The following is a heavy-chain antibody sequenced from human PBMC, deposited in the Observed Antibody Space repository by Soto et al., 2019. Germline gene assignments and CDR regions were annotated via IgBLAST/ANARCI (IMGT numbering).Heavy chain of an antibody. Sequence: EVQLLESGGGLVQPGGSLRLSCGVSGFTFNDFEMNWVRQAPGKGLEWLAYIDGSGTTKKYADSVRGRFTISRDNPNKSLFRQVSSLSAADTAIYYCARGCGRFKCWGQGNLVSVSS. CDR2: IDGSGTTK. J-gene: IGHJ4*02. V-gene: IGHV3-48*03. CDR3: ARGCGRFKC. CDR1: GFTFNDFE.